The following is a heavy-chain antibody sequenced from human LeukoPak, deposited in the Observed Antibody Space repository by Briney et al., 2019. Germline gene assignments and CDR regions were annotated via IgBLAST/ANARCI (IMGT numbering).Heavy chain of an antibody. CDR2: ISGSGGST. V-gene: IGHV3-23*01. CDR1: GFTFSSYG. J-gene: IGHJ4*02. Sequence: GGSLRLSCEASGFTFSSYGVSWVRQAPGQGLEWVSVISGSGGSTYYADSVKGRFTISRDNSKNTLYLQMNSLRSEDTAVYYCAKTLWFDYWGQGTLVTVSS. CDR3: AKTLWFDY.